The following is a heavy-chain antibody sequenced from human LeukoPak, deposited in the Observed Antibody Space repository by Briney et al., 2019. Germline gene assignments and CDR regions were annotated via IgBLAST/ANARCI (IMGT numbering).Heavy chain of an antibody. Sequence: PGGSLRLSCAASGFTFSNAWMSWVRQALGKGLEWVGRIKSKTDGGTTDYAAPVKGRFTISRDDSKNTLYLQMNSLKTEDTAVYYCTTEYDYVWGSYRYILSLDYWGQGTLVTVSS. J-gene: IGHJ4*02. CDR3: TTEYDYVWGSYRYILSLDY. CDR2: IKSKTDGGTT. D-gene: IGHD3-16*02. CDR1: GFTFSNAW. V-gene: IGHV3-15*01.